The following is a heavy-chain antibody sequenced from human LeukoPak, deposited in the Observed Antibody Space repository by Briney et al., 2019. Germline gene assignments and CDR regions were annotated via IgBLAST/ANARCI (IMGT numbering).Heavy chain of an antibody. CDR1: GFSFSSYW. CDR2: INSDGSSA. CDR3: ARDDPGIGIDY. V-gene: IGHV3-74*01. D-gene: IGHD1-26*01. Sequence: GGSLRLSCAASGFSFSSYWMHWVRQAPGKGLVWVSHINSDGSSATYADSVKGRFTISRDNAKSTLYLQMNGLRAEDTAVYYCARDDPGIGIDYWGQGTLVTVSS. J-gene: IGHJ4*02.